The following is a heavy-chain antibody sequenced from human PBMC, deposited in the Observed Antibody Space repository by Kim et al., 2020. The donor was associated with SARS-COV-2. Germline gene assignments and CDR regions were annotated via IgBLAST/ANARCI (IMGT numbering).Heavy chain of an antibody. CDR3: AKKGGATTQFRIDY. CDR2: FGGSGGGT. J-gene: IGHJ4*02. Sequence: GGSLRLSCAASGFTFSSYAMSWVRQAPGKGLEWVSTFGGSGGGTYYADSVKGRFTISRDNSKNTLFLQMDSLRAEDTAMYYCAKKGGATTQFRIDYWGQGTLVIVSS. D-gene: IGHD1-1*01. CDR1: GFTFSSYA. V-gene: IGHV3-23*01.